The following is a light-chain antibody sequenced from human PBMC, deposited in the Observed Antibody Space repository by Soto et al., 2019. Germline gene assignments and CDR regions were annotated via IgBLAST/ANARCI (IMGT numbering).Light chain of an antibody. CDR1: QNINNF. V-gene: IGKV1-39*01. J-gene: IGKJ1*01. Sequence: IEMTQSTSSLPSSVGDRVTITCRTSQNINNFLNWYQQKPGKAPRILIYAASKLQSGVPSRFSGGGSGTDFTLTIMNLQPEDSATYYCQQSYSTKWTFGQGTKVAIK. CDR3: QQSYSTKWT. CDR2: AAS.